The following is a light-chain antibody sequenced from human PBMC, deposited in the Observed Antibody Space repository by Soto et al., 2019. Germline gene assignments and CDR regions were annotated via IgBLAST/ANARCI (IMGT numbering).Light chain of an antibody. V-gene: IGKV3-20*01. CDR3: QQYVNSIT. J-gene: IGKJ5*01. CDR2: GAS. CDR1: QSVSSNY. Sequence: EIFLTQSPSSLCLSPVERATLSCRASQSVSSNYLAWYQQRPGQAPRLLIYGASSRATGIPDRFSGSGSGTDFTLSISRLETEDFAVYYCQQYVNSITFGLGTRLEIK.